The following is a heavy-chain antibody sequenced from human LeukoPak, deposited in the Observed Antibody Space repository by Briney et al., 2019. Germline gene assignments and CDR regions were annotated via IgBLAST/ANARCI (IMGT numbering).Heavy chain of an antibody. CDR1: GYTFTSYG. CDR2: ISAYHGNT. CDR3: ARDTSGRGSGYYYYYGMDV. Sequence: ASVTVSCKASGYTFTSYGISWVRQAPGQGLEWMGWISAYHGNTNYAQKLQGRVTMTTDTSTSTAYMEVRSLRSDDTAVYYCARDTSGRGSGYYYYYGMDVWDQGTTVTVSS. J-gene: IGHJ6*02. V-gene: IGHV1-18*01. D-gene: IGHD1-1*01.